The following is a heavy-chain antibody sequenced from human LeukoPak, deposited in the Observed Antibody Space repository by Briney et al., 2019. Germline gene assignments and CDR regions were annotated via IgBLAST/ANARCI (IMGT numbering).Heavy chain of an antibody. D-gene: IGHD3-22*01. CDR3: ARGPSDSSGYYYADPFDY. V-gene: IGHV3-30*04. Sequence: GGSLRLSCAASGFTFSSYAMHWVRQAPGKGLEWVAVISYDGSNKYYADSVKGRFTISRDNSKNTLYLQMNSLRAEDTAVYYCARGPSDSSGYYYADPFDYWGQGTLVTVSS. CDR1: GFTFSSYA. J-gene: IGHJ4*02. CDR2: ISYDGSNK.